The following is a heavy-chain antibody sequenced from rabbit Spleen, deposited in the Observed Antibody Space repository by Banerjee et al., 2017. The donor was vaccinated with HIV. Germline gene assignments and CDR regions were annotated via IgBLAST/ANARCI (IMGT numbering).Heavy chain of an antibody. CDR2: IDTGDGDT. J-gene: IGHJ4*01. Sequence: QEQLVESGGGLVKPEGSLTLTCKASGFSFSDRDVMCWVRQAPGKRPEWIACIDTGDGDTYYANWAKGRFTISKTSSTTVTLQMTSLTAADTATYFCARGSATMTLVITGFYLNLWGQGTLVTVS. V-gene: IGHV1S45*01. CDR1: GFSFSDRDV. D-gene: IGHD2-1*01. CDR3: ARGSATMTLVITGFYLNL.